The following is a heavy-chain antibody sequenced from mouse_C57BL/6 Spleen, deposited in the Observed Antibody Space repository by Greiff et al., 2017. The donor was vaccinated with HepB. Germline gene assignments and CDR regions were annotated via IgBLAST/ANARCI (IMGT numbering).Heavy chain of an antibody. Sequence: VQLQQSGAELVRPGASVTLSCKASGYTFTDYEMHWVKQTPVHGLEWIGAIDPETGGTAYNQKFKGKAILTADKSSSTAYMELRSLTSEDSAVYYCTSGLGLDFDVWGTGTTVTVSS. J-gene: IGHJ1*03. D-gene: IGHD4-1*01. CDR1: GYTFTDYE. V-gene: IGHV1-15*01. CDR3: TSGLGLDFDV. CDR2: IDPETGGT.